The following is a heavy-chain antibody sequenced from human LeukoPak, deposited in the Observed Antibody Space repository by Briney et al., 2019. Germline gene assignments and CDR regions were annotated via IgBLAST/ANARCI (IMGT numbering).Heavy chain of an antibody. CDR2: IWYDGSNK. Sequence: PGRSLRLSCAASGFTFSSYGMHWVRQAPGKGLEWVAVIWYDGSNKYYADSVKGRFTISRDNSKKTLYLQMNSLGAEDTAVYYCARSNFGAAAGAFDIWGQETMVTVSS. CDR1: GFTFSSYG. CDR3: ARSNFGAAAGAFDI. D-gene: IGHD6-13*01. V-gene: IGHV3-33*01. J-gene: IGHJ3*02.